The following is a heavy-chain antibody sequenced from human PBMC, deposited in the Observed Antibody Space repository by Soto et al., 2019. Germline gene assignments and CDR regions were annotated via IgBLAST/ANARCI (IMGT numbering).Heavy chain of an antibody. CDR3: VKDQRWRWELRGGADFYGMDF. CDR1: GFTFSSYA. V-gene: IGHV3-30*18. D-gene: IGHD1-26*01. Sequence: QEQLVESGGGLVQPGGSLRLSCTASGFTFSSYAMHWVRQAPGRWLEWVAVFSYDESTTYYADSVKGRFSVSRDNSNNMFYLQMNSLRVDDTAVYYCVKDQRWRWELRGGADFYGMDFWGQGTTGTVSS. J-gene: IGHJ6*02. CDR2: FSYDESTT.